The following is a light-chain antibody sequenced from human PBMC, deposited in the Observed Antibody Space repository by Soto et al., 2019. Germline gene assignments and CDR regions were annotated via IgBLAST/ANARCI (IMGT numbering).Light chain of an antibody. J-gene: IGKJ4*01. Sequence: DIQMTQSPSTLSASVEDRVTNTNRDSQSISSWLAWYQQKPGKAPKLLIYDASSLESGVPSRFSGSGSGTEFTLTISSLQPDDFATYYCQQYNSYPLTFGGGTKVDIK. CDR1: QSISSW. CDR3: QQYNSYPLT. V-gene: IGKV1-5*01. CDR2: DAS.